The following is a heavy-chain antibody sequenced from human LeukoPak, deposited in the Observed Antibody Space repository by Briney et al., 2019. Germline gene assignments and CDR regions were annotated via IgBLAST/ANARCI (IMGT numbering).Heavy chain of an antibody. CDR3: ARDRRCWYLSYYYYMDV. CDR1: GFTLSSYW. Sequence: SGGSLRLSCSASGFTLSSYWMSWVTQAPGKGLEWVANIKQDRSEKYYVDSVKGRFTISRDNAKNSLYLQMNSLRAEDTAVYYCARDRRCWYLSYYYYMDVWGKGTTVTVSS. J-gene: IGHJ6*03. D-gene: IGHD6-13*01. V-gene: IGHV3-7*01. CDR2: IKQDRSEK.